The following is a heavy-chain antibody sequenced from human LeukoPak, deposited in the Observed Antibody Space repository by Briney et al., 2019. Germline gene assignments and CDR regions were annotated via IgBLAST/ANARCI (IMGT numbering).Heavy chain of an antibody. D-gene: IGHD6-13*01. V-gene: IGHV4-30-4*08. CDR2: IYYSGST. Sequence: PSQTLSLTCTVSGGSSSSGDYFWNWIRQPPGKGLEWIGYIYYSGSTYYNPSLKSRVSISVDKSKNQFSLKLSSVTAADSAVYYCARGITAYGAGGYYFDYWGQGTLVTVSS. CDR3: ARGITAYGAGGYYFDY. CDR1: GGSSSSGDYF. J-gene: IGHJ4*02.